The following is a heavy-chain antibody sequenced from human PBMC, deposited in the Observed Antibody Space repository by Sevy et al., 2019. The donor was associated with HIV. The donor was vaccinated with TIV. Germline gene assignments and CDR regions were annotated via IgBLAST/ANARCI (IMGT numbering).Heavy chain of an antibody. D-gene: IGHD3-22*01. CDR1: GVSVTSDTYY. J-gene: IGHJ4*02. CDR3: AREPYVFDKSGYFWDY. CDR2: VYHTGST. Sequence: SETLSLTCAVSGVSVTSDTYYWSWIRQPPGKGLEWIGYVYHTGSTNYSPSFKSRVTISIDTSKNQFSLRLFSVAAADTAMYYCAREPYVFDKSGYFWDYWGQGILVTVPS. V-gene: IGHV4-61*01.